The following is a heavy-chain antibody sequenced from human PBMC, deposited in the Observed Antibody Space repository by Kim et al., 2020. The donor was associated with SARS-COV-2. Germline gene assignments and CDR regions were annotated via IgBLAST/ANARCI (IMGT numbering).Heavy chain of an antibody. D-gene: IGHD3-10*01. CDR1: GFTFSSYA. Sequence: GGSLRLSCAASGFTFSSYAMSWVRQAPGKGLEWVSAISGNGGSTDYADSAKGRYTISRDNSKNTLYLQMNSLRAEDTALYYCAKAVMIRGGKTYDYWGQGTLVTVSS. CDR3: AKAVMIRGGKTYDY. CDR2: ISGNGGST. V-gene: IGHV3-23*01. J-gene: IGHJ4*02.